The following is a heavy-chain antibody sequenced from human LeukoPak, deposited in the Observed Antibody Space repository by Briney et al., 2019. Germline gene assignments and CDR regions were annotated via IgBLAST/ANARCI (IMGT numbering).Heavy chain of an antibody. CDR1: GFTFSSYE. D-gene: IGHD7-27*01. CDR3: ARDPIANWENWFDP. V-gene: IGHV3-48*03. Sequence: PGGSLRLSCAASGFTFSSYEMNWVRQAPGKGLEWVSYISSSGSTIYYADSVKGRFTISRDNSKNTVYLQMNSLRTEDTAVYYCARDPIANWENWFDPWGQGTLVTVSS. J-gene: IGHJ5*02. CDR2: ISSSGSTI.